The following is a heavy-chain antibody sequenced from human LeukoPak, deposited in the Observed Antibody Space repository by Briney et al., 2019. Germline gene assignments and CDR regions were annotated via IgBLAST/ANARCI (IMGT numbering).Heavy chain of an antibody. CDR1: GGSISSSSYY. Sequence: PSETLSLTCTVSGGSISSSSYYWGWIRQPPGKGLEWIGSIYYSGSTYYNPSLKSRVTISVDTSKNQFSLKLSSVTAADTAVYYCARSGYSYGYASFDYWGQGTLVTVSS. V-gene: IGHV4-39*01. CDR2: IYYSGST. CDR3: ARSGYSYGYASFDY. D-gene: IGHD5-18*01. J-gene: IGHJ4*02.